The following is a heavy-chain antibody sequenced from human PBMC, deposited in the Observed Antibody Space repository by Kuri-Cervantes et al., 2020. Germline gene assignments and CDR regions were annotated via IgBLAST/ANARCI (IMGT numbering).Heavy chain of an antibody. CDR2: ISSSSSYI. CDR3: VREGKGGYYDSSGFFDY. Sequence: GGSLRLSCAASGFTFSSYSMNWVRQAPGKGLEWVSSISSSSSYIYYADSVKGRFTISRDNAKNSLYLQMNSLRAEDTALYYCVREGKGGYYDSSGFFDYWGQGPLVTVSS. V-gene: IGHV3-21*04. CDR1: GFTFSSYS. J-gene: IGHJ4*02. D-gene: IGHD3-22*01.